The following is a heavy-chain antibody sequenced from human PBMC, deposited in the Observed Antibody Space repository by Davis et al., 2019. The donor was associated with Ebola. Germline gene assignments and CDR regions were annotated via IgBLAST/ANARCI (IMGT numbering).Heavy chain of an antibody. D-gene: IGHD6-6*01. CDR2: INHSGST. CDR1: GGSLSGYY. CDR3: ARDPKYSSRFDY. V-gene: IGHV4-34*01. Sequence: PSETLSLTCTVYGGSLSGYYWSWIRQSPGKGLEWIGEINHSGSTNYNPSLMSRFTISLDTSKNQFSLKLSSVTAADTAVYYCARDPKYSSRFDYWGQGTLVTVSS. J-gene: IGHJ4*02.